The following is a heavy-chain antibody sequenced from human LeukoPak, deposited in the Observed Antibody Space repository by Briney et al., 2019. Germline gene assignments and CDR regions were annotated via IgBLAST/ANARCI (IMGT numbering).Heavy chain of an antibody. CDR3: ARGIARDYWYFDL. D-gene: IGHD2-21*01. CDR1: GGSISRGGYY. CDR2: IYYSGST. J-gene: IGHJ2*01. Sequence: QPSETLSLTCTVSGGSISRGGYYWSWIRQHPAKGLEWIGYIYYSGSTYYNPSLKSRVTISVDTSKNQFSLKLSSVTAADTAVYYCARGIARDYWYFDLWGRGTLVTVSS. V-gene: IGHV4-31*03.